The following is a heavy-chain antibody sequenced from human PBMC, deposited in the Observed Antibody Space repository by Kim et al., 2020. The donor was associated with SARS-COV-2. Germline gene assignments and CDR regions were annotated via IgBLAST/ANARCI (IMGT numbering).Heavy chain of an antibody. CDR2: T. D-gene: IGHD4-17*01. V-gene: IGHV1-3*01. Sequence: TKYSQKFQGRVTITRDTSASTAYMELGSLRSEDTAVYYCARVDYGDYFDYWGQGTLVTVSS. J-gene: IGHJ4*02. CDR3: ARVDYGDYFDY.